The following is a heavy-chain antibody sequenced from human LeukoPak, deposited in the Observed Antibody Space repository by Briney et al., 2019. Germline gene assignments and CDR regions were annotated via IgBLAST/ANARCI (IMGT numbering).Heavy chain of an antibody. D-gene: IGHD3-3*01. Sequence: ASVKVSCKASGGTFSSYAISWVRQAPGQGLEWMGWINPNSGGTNYAQKFQGRVIMTRDTSISTAYMELSRLISDDTAVYYCARDPTLRFLEWLLEPNYFDYWGQGTLVTVSS. V-gene: IGHV1-2*02. CDR3: ARDPTLRFLEWLLEPNYFDY. J-gene: IGHJ4*02. CDR1: GGTFSSYA. CDR2: INPNSGGT.